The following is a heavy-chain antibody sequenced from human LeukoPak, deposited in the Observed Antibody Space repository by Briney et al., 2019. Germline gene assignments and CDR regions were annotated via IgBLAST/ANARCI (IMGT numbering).Heavy chain of an antibody. CDR2: ISWNSGSI. V-gene: IGHV3-9*01. CDR3: AKGRDKYQLLSKNWFDP. J-gene: IGHJ5*02. CDR1: GFTFDDCA. D-gene: IGHD2-2*01. Sequence: PGGSLRLSCAASGFTFDDCAMHWVRQAPGKGLEWVSGISWNSGSIGYADSVKGRFTISRDNAKNSLYLQMNSLRAEDTALYYCAKGRDKYQLLSKNWFDPWGQGTLVTVSS.